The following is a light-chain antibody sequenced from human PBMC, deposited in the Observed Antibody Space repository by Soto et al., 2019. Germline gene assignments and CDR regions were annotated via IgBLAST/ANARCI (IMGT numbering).Light chain of an antibody. CDR1: QNIISW. V-gene: IGKV1-5*03. J-gene: IGKJ1*01. CDR3: KQYKNYLT. CDR2: KAS. Sequence: DIQMTQSPSTLSASVGDRVTITCRASQNIISWLAWYQQKPGKAPKLLIYKASSLESGVPSMFSGSGSGTEFPLTISSLQPDDFATYYFKQYKNYLTFGQGTKVEIK.